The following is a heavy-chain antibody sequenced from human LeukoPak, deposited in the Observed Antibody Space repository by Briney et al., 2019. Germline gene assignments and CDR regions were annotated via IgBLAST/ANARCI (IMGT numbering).Heavy chain of an antibody. Sequence: GGSLRLSCAASGFTFSGSAMHWVRQASGKWLEWVGRIRSKANSYATAYAASVKGRFTISRDDSKNTAYLQMNSLKAEDTAVYYCTRQGFVQAFYCGGDCYNNWYFDLWGRGTLVTVSS. CDR2: IRSKANSYAT. V-gene: IGHV3-73*01. CDR3: TRQGFVQAFYCGGDCYNNWYFDL. J-gene: IGHJ2*01. CDR1: GFTFSGSA. D-gene: IGHD2-21*02.